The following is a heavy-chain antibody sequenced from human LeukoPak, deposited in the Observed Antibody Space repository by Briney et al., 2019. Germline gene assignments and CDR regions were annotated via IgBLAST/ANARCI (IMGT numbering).Heavy chain of an antibody. J-gene: IGHJ3*02. V-gene: IGHV4-38-2*02. CDR2: IHHTGST. D-gene: IGHD2-2*01. CDR3: VKSNSRYQPWTLDI. CDR1: GYSISSAYY. Sequence: SETLSLTCTVSGYSISSAYYWGWILQPPGKGLEWIGSIHHTGSTYYNPSLKSRATISVDTSKNQFSLKVNSVTAADTAMYYCVKSNSRYQPWTLDIWGRGTMVTVSS.